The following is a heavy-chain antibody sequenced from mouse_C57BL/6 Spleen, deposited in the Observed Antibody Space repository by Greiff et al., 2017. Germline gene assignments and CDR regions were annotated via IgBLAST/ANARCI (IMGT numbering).Heavy chain of an antibody. Sequence: VQLQQSGPVLVKPGASVKMSCKASGYTFTDYYMNWVKQSHGKSLEWIGVINPYNGGTSYNQKFKGKATLTVDKSSSTAYMELNSLTSEDSAVYYCARARGGSSYYAMDYWGQGTSVTVSS. D-gene: IGHD1-1*01. J-gene: IGHJ4*01. CDR3: ARARGGSSYYAMDY. V-gene: IGHV1-19*01. CDR1: GYTFTDYY. CDR2: INPYNGGT.